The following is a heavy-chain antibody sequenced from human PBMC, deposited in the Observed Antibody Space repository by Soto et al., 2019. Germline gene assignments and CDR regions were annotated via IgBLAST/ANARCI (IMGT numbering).Heavy chain of an antibody. CDR1: GFTFSDHY. CDR3: GRGFLFSRVWYFDL. J-gene: IGHJ2*01. CDR2: SKNKANSYTT. Sequence: EVQLVESGGGLVQPGGSLRLSCEASGFTFSDHYMDWVRQAPGKGLEWVGRSKNKANSYTTEYAASVRGRFTISRDDSKNSLYLQMNSLKTADTAVYFCGRGFLFSRVWYFDLWGRGTLVSVSS. V-gene: IGHV3-72*01. D-gene: IGHD2-2*01.